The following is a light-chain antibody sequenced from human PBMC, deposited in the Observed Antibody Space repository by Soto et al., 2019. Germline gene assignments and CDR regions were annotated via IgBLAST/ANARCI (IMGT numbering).Light chain of an antibody. J-gene: IGKJ1*01. V-gene: IGKV1D-16*01. CDR3: RQYGTSIT. Sequence: DIQMTQSPSSLSASVGDRLSITCRASQGISSWLAWYQQKPGKAPKLLIYAASSLESGVPSRLSGSASGTEFTLTISRLEPEDFAVYYCRQYGTSITFGQGTQVDIK. CDR2: AAS. CDR1: QGISSW.